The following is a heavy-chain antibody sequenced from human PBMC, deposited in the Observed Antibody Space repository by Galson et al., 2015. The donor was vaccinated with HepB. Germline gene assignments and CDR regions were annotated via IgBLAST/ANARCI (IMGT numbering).Heavy chain of an antibody. V-gene: IGHV3-33*05. J-gene: IGHJ6*02. Sequence: SLRLSCAASGFILSTYGMHWVRQTPGKGLEWVALISYDGSNKYYADSVKGRFTISRDNSKNTLYLQMNSLRAEDTAVYYCARDSDPVGQWLIMVYYYYAMDVWGQGTTVTVSS. D-gene: IGHD6-19*01. CDR2: ISYDGSNK. CDR3: ARDSDPVGQWLIMVYYYYAMDV. CDR1: GFILSTYG.